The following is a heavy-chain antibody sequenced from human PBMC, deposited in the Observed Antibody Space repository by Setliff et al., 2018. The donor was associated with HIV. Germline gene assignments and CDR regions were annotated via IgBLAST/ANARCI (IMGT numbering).Heavy chain of an antibody. CDR3: ACPKEGYSGSGGAFQI. Sequence: GESLKISCVASGFTFSRCWMNWVRQAPGKGLEWVGNIKQGGSEKYYVDSVKGRFTISRDNAKNSLYLQMNSLRTDDTAMYYCACPKEGYSGSGGAFQIWGQGTMVTVSS. CDR1: GFTFSRCW. J-gene: IGHJ3*02. V-gene: IGHV3-7*01. CDR2: IKQGGSEK. D-gene: IGHD3-10*01.